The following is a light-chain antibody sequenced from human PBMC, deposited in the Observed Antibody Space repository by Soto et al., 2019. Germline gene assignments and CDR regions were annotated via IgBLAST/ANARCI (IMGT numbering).Light chain of an antibody. V-gene: IGLV2-14*01. Sequence: QSALTQPASLSGSPGQSITISCTGTSSDIGAYDYVSWFQQHPGKAPKLMISEVNNRPSGVSNRFSGSKSGNTAYLTISGLQVEEEVAYFCFSFKTTSTHVFGTGTKVTV. CDR3: FSFKTTSTHV. CDR2: EVN. J-gene: IGLJ1*01. CDR1: SSDIGAYDY.